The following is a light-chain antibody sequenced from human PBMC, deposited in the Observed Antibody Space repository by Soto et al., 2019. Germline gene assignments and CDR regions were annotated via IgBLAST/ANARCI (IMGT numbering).Light chain of an antibody. CDR1: QNISVW. Sequence: DIQMTQSPSTLSASVGDGVTITCRASQNISVWLAWYQQRPGKAPKFLMYDASSLETGVPSRFSGSGSGTEFTLAIRSLQPDDSANDYCQQYDSSSPTFGQGTKLEIK. CDR2: DAS. CDR3: QQYDSSSPT. J-gene: IGKJ2*01. V-gene: IGKV1-5*01.